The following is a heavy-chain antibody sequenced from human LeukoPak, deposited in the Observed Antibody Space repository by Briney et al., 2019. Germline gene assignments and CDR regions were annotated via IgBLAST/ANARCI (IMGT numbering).Heavy chain of an antibody. CDR2: IRCKAYGGTT. Sequence: GGSLRLSCTASGFTFGDYAMSWVRQAPGKGLEWVGFIRCKAYGGTTEYAASVKGRFTISRDDSKSIAYLQMNSLKTEDTAVYYCTSDYYDEMYYFDYWGQGTLVTVSS. V-gene: IGHV3-49*04. CDR1: GFTFGDYA. D-gene: IGHD3-22*01. CDR3: TSDYYDEMYYFDY. J-gene: IGHJ4*02.